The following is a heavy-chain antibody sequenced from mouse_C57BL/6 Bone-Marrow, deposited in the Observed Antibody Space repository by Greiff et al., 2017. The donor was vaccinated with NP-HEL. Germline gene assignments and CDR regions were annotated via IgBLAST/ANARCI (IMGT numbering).Heavy chain of an antibody. CDR3: TSTALAGRYFDV. J-gene: IGHJ1*03. CDR1: GYTFTSYW. Sequence: VQLQQSGTVLARPGASVKMSCKTSGYTFTSYWMHWVKQRPGQGLEWIGAIYPGNSDTSYNQKFKGKAKLTAVTSASTAYMELSSLTNEDSAVYYCTSTALAGRYFDVWGTGTTVTVSS. V-gene: IGHV1-5*01. D-gene: IGHD1-2*01. CDR2: IYPGNSDT.